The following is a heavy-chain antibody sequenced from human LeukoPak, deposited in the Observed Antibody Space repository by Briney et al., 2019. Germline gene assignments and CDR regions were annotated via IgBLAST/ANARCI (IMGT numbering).Heavy chain of an antibody. V-gene: IGHV1-46*01. D-gene: IGHD3-3*01. CDR3: ARASTIFGVGRHWFDY. J-gene: IGHJ4*02. CDR1: GGTFSNYA. Sequence: ASVKVSCKASGGTFSNYAISWVRQAPGQGLEWMGIINPSGGSTSYAQKFQGRVTMTRDMSTSTVYMELSSLRSEDTAVYHCARASTIFGVGRHWFDYWGQGTLVTVSS. CDR2: INPSGGST.